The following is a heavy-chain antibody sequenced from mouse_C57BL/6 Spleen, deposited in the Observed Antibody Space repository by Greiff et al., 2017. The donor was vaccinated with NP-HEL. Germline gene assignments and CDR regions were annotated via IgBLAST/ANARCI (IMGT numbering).Heavy chain of an antibody. CDR2: ISYDGSN. J-gene: IGHJ3*01. CDR3: ARDEGGYYVAWFAY. CDR1: GYSITSGYY. D-gene: IGHD2-3*01. Sequence: VQLQQSGPGLVKPSQSLSLTCSVTGYSITSGYYWNWIRQFPGNKLEWMGYISYDGSNNYNPSLKNRISITRDTSKNQFFLKLNSVTTEDTATYYCARDEGGYYVAWFAYWGQGTLVTVSA. V-gene: IGHV3-6*01.